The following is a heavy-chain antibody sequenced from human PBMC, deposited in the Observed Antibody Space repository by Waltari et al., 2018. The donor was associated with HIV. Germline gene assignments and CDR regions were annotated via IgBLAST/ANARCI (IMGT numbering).Heavy chain of an antibody. V-gene: IGHV1-2*02. CDR3: ARDICNGGSCYSYYFDY. J-gene: IGHJ4*02. D-gene: IGHD2-15*01. Sequence: RQAPGQGLEWMGWINPDNGGTKYAQKFQGRVTMTRDTSISTAYMELSRLRSDDTAVYYCARDICNGGSCYSYYFDYWGQGTLVTVSS. CDR2: INPDNGGT.